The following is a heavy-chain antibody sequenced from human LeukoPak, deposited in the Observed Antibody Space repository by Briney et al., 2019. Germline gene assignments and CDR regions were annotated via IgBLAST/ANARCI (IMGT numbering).Heavy chain of an antibody. J-gene: IGHJ4*02. V-gene: IGHV3-7*01. CDR3: ARGTYSSSSPFDY. D-gene: IGHD6-6*01. CDR1: GFTFRSYW. Sequence: PGGSLRLSCAASGFTFRSYWMSWVRQAPGKGLEWVANIKQDGSEKHYVESVKGRFTISRDNAKNSLYLQVNSLRAEDTAVYYCARGTYSSSSPFDYWGQGTLVTVSS. CDR2: IKQDGSEK.